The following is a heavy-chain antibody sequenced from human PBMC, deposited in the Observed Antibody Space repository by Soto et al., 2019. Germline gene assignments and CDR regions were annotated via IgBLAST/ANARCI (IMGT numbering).Heavy chain of an antibody. J-gene: IGHJ4*01. D-gene: IGHD4-17*01. V-gene: IGHV3-23*01. CDR1: GFTFSSYS. CDR3: AKDDYGDLGGGNY. CDR2: ISGSGGST. Sequence: GGSLRLSCAASGFTFSSYSMSRVRQAPGKGLEWVSAISGSGGSTYYADSVKGRFTISRDNSKNTLYLQMNSLRAEDTAVYYCAKDDYGDLGGGNYWGHGTLVTVSS.